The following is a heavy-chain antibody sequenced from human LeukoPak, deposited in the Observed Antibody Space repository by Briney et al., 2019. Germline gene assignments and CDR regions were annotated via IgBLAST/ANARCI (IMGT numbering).Heavy chain of an antibody. J-gene: IGHJ4*02. CDR1: GYTFTSYY. CDR2: INPSGGST. Sequence: ASVKVSCKASGYTFTSYYMHWVRQAPGQGLEWMGIINPSGGSTSYAQKFQGRVTMTRDTSTSTVYMELSSLRSEDTAVYYCARGGLRLGELSPGLFYWGQGTLVTVSS. CDR3: ARGGLRLGELSPGLFY. V-gene: IGHV1-46*03. D-gene: IGHD3-16*02.